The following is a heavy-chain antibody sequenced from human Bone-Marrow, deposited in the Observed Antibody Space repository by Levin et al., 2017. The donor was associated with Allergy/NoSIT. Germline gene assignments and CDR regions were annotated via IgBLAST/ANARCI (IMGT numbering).Heavy chain of an antibody. CDR1: GFPFSNYG. D-gene: IGHD1-14*01. V-gene: IGHV3-33*01. J-gene: IGHJ4*02. CDR2: IWYDGSNK. CDR3: ARDREPARLDY. Sequence: GGSLRLSCATSGFPFSNYGIHWVRQAPGKGLEWVSFIWYDGSNKYYADSVKGRFTISRDKSKNTVYLQMNSLRAEDTAVYYCARDREPARLDYWGQGTLVTVSP.